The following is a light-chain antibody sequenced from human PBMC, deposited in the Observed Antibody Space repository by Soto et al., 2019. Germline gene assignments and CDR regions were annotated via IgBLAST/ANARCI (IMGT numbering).Light chain of an antibody. J-gene: IGKJ1*01. CDR2: DAS. CDR1: QTIDKK. V-gene: IGKV1-5*01. Sequence: DIQLAQSPSTQSASVGDRVTITFRASQTIDKKLAWYQQKPGKAPKLLIFDASTLQTGVPLRFSGSGSGTEFSLSINSLQPEDFGTYFCQQYDLYWTFGQGTKVDIK. CDR3: QQYDLYWT.